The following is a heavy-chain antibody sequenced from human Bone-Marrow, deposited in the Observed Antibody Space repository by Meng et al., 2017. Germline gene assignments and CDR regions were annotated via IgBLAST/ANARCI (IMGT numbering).Heavy chain of an antibody. CDR2: ISGSGGHI. D-gene: IGHD2-15*01. J-gene: IGHJ6*02. V-gene: IGHV3-11*04. CDR1: GFSLSDHY. Sequence: GGSLRLSCAASGFSLSDHYMNWIRQAPGKGLEWISYISGSGGHINHADSAKGRFTISRDNAKNSLYLEMTSLRAEDSAVYYCARNSGGSCYYPCPYYYYGMDVWGQGTTVTVSS. CDR3: ARNSGGSCYYPCPYYYYGMDV.